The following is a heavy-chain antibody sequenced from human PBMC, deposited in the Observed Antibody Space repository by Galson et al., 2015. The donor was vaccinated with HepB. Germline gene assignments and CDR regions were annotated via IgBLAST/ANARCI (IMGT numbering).Heavy chain of an antibody. Sequence: SLRLSCAASGFTFSNSGMHWVRQAPGKGLEWVAVISNDGSNKYYADSVKGRFTISRDNSKSTLYLQMSSLRADDTAVYYCARKYCGGDCFSYFQHWGQGTLVTVSS. V-gene: IGHV3-30*03. CDR3: ARKYCGGDCFSYFQH. CDR1: GFTFSNSG. J-gene: IGHJ1*01. CDR2: ISNDGSNK. D-gene: IGHD2-21*01.